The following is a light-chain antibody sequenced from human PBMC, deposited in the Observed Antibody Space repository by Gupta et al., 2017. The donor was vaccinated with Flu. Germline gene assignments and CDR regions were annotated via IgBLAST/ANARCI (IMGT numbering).Light chain of an antibody. V-gene: IGLV2-14*01. Sequence: QPASVSGSPGQSITISCTGTSSDVGGYNYVSWYQQHPGKAPKLMIYEVSNRPSGVSNRFSGSKSGNTASLTISGLQAEDEADYYCSSYTSSSTLVFGGGTKLTVL. CDR2: EVS. J-gene: IGLJ3*02. CDR3: SSYTSSSTLV. CDR1: SSDVGGYNY.